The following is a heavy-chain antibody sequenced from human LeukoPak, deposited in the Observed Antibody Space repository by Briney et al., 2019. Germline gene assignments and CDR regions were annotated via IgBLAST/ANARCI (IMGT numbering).Heavy chain of an antibody. CDR1: GGSFSGYY. CDR3: AGNLLWFGENAFDI. V-gene: IGHV4-34*01. D-gene: IGHD3-10*01. CDR2: INHSGST. J-gene: IGHJ3*02. Sequence: SETLSLTGAVYGGSFSGYYWSWIRQPPGKGLEWSGEINHSGSTNYNPSLKSRATISVDTSRNQFSLKLSSVTAAATAVSYCAGNLLWFGENAFDIWGQGTMVTVSS.